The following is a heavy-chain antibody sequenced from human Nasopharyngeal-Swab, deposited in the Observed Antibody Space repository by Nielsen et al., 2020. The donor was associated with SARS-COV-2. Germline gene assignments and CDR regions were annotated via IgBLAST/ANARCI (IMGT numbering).Heavy chain of an antibody. J-gene: IGHJ4*02. CDR2: INPNRGGT. V-gene: IGHV1-2*06. Sequence: ASVNVSCKASGYTFTGYYMHWVRQAPGQGLDRMGRINPNRGGTNYAQKFRGRVTMTRDTSISTAYMELSRLRSDDTAVYYCARLHDLRDSSGYTVDYWGQGTLVTVSS. CDR1: GYTFTGYY. CDR3: ARLHDLRDSSGYTVDY. D-gene: IGHD3-22*01.